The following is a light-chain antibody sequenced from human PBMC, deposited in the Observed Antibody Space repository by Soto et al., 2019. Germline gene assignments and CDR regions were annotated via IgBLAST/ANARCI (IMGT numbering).Light chain of an antibody. CDR3: QQYNNWPPL. V-gene: IGKV3-15*01. CDR2: DAS. Sequence: EIVMTQSPATLSVSPGERATLSCRANQSVNSNLAWYQQKPGQAPRLLIYDASSRATGIPARFSGSGSGTVFILTISRLQAEDVAVYYCQQYNNWPPLFGQGTKLEIK. CDR1: QSVNSN. J-gene: IGKJ2*01.